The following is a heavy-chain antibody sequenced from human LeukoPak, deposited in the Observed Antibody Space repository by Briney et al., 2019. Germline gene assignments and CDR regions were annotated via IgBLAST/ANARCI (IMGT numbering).Heavy chain of an antibody. CDR3: ARDLPDYGGNLPSS. D-gene: IGHD4-23*01. CDR1: GGSISSYY. CDR2: IYYIGST. J-gene: IGHJ4*02. Sequence: PSETLSLTCTVSGGSISSYYWSWIRQPPGKGLEWIGYIYYIGSTNYNPPLQNRFTISIDTSKNAFSLKLSSVTAADAAVYYCARDLPDYGGNLPSSWGQGTLVTVSS. V-gene: IGHV4-59*01.